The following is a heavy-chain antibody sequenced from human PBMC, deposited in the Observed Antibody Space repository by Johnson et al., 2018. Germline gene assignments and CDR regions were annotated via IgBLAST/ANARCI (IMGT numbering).Heavy chain of an antibody. J-gene: IGHJ3*02. CDR1: GFTFSNAW. V-gene: IGHV3-48*01. CDR2: ISSSSSTI. Sequence: VQLVESGGGLVEPGGSLRLSCAASGFTFSNAWMNWVRQAPGKGLEWVSYISSSSSTIYYADSVNGRFTISRDNSKNTLYLQMNSLRAEETAVYYCEGAFDIWGQGTMVTVSS. CDR3: EGAFDI.